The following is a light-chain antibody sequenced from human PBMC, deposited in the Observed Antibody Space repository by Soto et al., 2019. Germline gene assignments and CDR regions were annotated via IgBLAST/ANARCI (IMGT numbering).Light chain of an antibody. CDR1: QSVSSY. V-gene: IGKV3-11*01. CDR3: RHFVNSLTWT. Sequence: EIVLTQSPATLSLSPGERATLSCRASQSVSSYLAWYQQKPGQAPRLXXYEASSRATGIPDRFSGGGSGTDFTLTISRLEPEDFAVYYGRHFVNSLTWTFGQGTKVDIK. CDR2: EAS. J-gene: IGKJ1*01.